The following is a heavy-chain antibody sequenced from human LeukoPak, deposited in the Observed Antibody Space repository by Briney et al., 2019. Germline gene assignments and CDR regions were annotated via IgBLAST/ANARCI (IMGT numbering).Heavy chain of an antibody. CDR3: ARERSSSRFGENWFDP. V-gene: IGHV1-2*02. Sequence: GASVKVSCKTSGYTFTTYYMHWVRQAPGQGLEWMGWINPNSGGTNYAQKFQGRVTMTRDTSISTAYMELSRLRSDDTAVYYCARERSSSRFGENWFDPWGQGTLVTVSS. CDR2: INPNSGGT. D-gene: IGHD6-13*01. J-gene: IGHJ5*02. CDR1: GYTFTTYY.